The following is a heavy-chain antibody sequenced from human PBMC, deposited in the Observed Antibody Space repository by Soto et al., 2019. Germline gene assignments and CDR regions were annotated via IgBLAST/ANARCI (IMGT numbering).Heavy chain of an antibody. CDR3: AKSRVFIGAIVTLLDS. V-gene: IGHV3-23*01. CDR1: GFTFSSYA. CDR2: ISNNGDTA. J-gene: IGHJ4*02. D-gene: IGHD3-16*02. Sequence: EVQLLESGGGLVQPGGSLTLSCATSGFTFSSYAMVWVRQAAEKGLEWVASISNNGDTAYYADSVKGRFTISRGNSENTLYLQMNGLGADDTALYFCAKSRVFIGAIVTLLDSWGQGTKVTVSS.